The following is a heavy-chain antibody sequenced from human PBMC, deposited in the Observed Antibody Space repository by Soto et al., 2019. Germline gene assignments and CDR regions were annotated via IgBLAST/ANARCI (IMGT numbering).Heavy chain of an antibody. CDR2: ISSSSSNI. CDR1: GFTFSSYS. CDR3: ARDGGRGGGGYFDL. D-gene: IGHD3-16*01. V-gene: IGHV3-21*06. J-gene: IGHJ2*01. Sequence: EVPLVESGGGLVKPGGSLRLSCAASGFTFSSYSMNWVRQAPGKGLEWVSSISSSSSNIYYADAVKGRFTMSRDNAKNLVYLQMNSLRAEDTAVYYWARDGGRGGGGYFDLWGRGTLVTVSS.